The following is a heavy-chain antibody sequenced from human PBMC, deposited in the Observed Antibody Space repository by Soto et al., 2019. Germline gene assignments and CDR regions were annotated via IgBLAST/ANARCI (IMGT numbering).Heavy chain of an antibody. V-gene: IGHV3-23*01. CDR2: ISGSGGST. Sequence: GGSLRLSCAASCFTFSSYAMSWVRQAPGKGLEWVSAISGSGGSTYYADSVKGRFTISRDNSKNTLYLQMNSLRAEDTAVYYCAERIAVAGTIRFDYWGQGTLVTVSS. D-gene: IGHD6-19*01. J-gene: IGHJ4*02. CDR3: AERIAVAGTIRFDY. CDR1: CFTFSSYA.